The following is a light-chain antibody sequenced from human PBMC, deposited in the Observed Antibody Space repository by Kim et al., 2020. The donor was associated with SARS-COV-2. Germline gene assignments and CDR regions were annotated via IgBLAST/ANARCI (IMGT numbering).Light chain of an antibody. Sequence: GQSITISCTGTSSDVGGYNYVSWYQQHPGKAPKLMIYDVSNRPSGVSNRFSGPKSGNTASLTISGLQAEDEADYYCSSYTSSSTLVFGTGTKVTVL. CDR3: SSYTSSSTLV. J-gene: IGLJ1*01. CDR2: DVS. CDR1: SSDVGGYNY. V-gene: IGLV2-14*03.